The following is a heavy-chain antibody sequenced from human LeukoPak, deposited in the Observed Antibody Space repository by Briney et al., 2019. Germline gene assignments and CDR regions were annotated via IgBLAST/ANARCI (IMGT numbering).Heavy chain of an antibody. J-gene: IGHJ4*02. CDR2: VNGDGSIT. Sequence: GGSLRLSCAASGLTFYRYWRYWVRQALGKGLVWVSRVNGDGSITSYADSVKGRFTISTDNAKNTLYMQMNSLRAEDTAMYYCARERSSGWSDYSGQGTLVSVSS. CDR3: ARERSSGWSDY. CDR1: GLTFYRYW. D-gene: IGHD6-19*01. V-gene: IGHV3-74*01.